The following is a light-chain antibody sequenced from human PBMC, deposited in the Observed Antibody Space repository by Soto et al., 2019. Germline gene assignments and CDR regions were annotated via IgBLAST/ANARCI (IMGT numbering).Light chain of an antibody. V-gene: IGKV3-15*01. CDR1: QSLRSN. CDR3: QQYGSSGT. Sequence: EIGRTQPRATVSVSPGETVTLSFRASQSLRSNLAWYQKKPGQAPRLLIYGISTRNTGLPCRFSGSGFGTEFTLTISSLQSEDLAVYYCQQYGSSGTFGQGTKVDIK. CDR2: GIS. J-gene: IGKJ1*01.